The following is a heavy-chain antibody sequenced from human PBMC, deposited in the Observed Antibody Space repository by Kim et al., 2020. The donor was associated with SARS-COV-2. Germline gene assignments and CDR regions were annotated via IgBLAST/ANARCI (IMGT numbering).Heavy chain of an antibody. J-gene: IGHJ4*01. D-gene: IGHD6-13*01. CDR2: ISYDGSNK. CDR3: ARVPAEDSSSWTYYFDY. V-gene: IGHV3-30-3*01. Sequence: GGSLRLSCAASGFTFSSYAMHWVRQAPGKGLEWVAVISYDGSNKYYADSVKGRFTISRDNSKNTLYLQMNSLRAEDTAVYYCARVPAEDSSSWTYYFDY. CDR1: GFTFSSYA.